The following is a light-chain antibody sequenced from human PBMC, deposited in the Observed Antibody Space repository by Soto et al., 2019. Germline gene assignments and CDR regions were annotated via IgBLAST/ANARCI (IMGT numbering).Light chain of an antibody. V-gene: IGLV1-51*01. CDR1: SFNIGNNY. CDR2: HND. Sequence: QSVLTQPPSVSAAPGQKVTISCSGSSFNIGNNYVSWFQQLPGAAPKLLIYHNDKRPSGIPDRFSGSKSGTSATLGITGLQTGDESDYYCGTWDSCMSAAGWVFGGGTKVTVL. CDR3: GTWDSCMSAAGWV. J-gene: IGLJ3*02.